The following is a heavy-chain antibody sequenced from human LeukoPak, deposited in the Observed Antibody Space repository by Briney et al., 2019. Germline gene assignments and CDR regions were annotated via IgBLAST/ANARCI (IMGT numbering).Heavy chain of an antibody. D-gene: IGHD3-10*01. CDR3: ARGNGFWAPLSY. J-gene: IGHJ4*02. CDR2: IHPNGGGT. V-gene: IGHV1-46*01. CDR1: GYPFISYY. Sequence: ASVKVSCKASGYPFISYYIHWVRQAPGQGLEWMGMIHPNGGGTSYGQKFQGRVTMTTDTSTSTVYMELSSLTSEDTAVYSCARGNGFWAPLSYWGQGTLVTVSS.